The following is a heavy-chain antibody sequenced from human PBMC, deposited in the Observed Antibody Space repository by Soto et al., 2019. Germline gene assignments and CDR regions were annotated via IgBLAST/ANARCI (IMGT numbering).Heavy chain of an antibody. Sequence: QVHLQESGPGLVKPSGTLSLTCAVSGGSITTNWWSWDRQPPGKGLEWIGESYHSGTTNYNPSLRGRVTISVDKSNKQFCLHLNAVTAADSAIYYCARHRAVPRTRGFDYWGQGNLVTVSS. J-gene: IGHJ4*02. CDR3: ARHRAVPRTRGFDY. CDR1: GGSITTNW. V-gene: IGHV4-4*02. D-gene: IGHD6-19*01. CDR2: SYHSGTT.